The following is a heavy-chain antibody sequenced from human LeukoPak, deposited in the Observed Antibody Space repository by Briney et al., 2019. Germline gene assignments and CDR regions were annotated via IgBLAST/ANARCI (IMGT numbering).Heavy chain of an antibody. Sequence: SETLSLTCTVSGASISSHYWSWIRQPPGKGLEYVAYISYSGDTNYNPSLKSRVTISIDTSKNRLSLRLSSVTAADTAVYYCARLTDDVVVPSITYHYFDSWGQGTRVTVSS. CDR3: ARLTDDVVVPSITYHYFDS. CDR2: ISYSGDT. V-gene: IGHV4-59*08. J-gene: IGHJ4*02. CDR1: GASISSHY. D-gene: IGHD2-2*01.